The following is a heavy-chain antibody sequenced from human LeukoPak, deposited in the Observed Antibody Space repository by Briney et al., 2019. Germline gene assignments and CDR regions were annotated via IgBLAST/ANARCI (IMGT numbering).Heavy chain of an antibody. Sequence: PGGSLRLSCAASGCTFSSYSMNWVRQAPGKGLEWVSSISSSSSYIYYADSVKGRFTISRDNAKNSLYLQMNSLGAEDTAVYYCARRVVAAPDGMDVWGQGTTVTASS. CDR3: ARRVVAAPDGMDV. CDR1: GCTFSSYS. CDR2: ISSSSSYI. D-gene: IGHD2-15*01. J-gene: IGHJ6*02. V-gene: IGHV3-21*01.